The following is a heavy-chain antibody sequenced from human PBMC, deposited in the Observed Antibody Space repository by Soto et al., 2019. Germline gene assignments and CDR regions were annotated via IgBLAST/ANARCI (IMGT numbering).Heavy chain of an antibody. D-gene: IGHD7-27*01. V-gene: IGHV4-30-2*01. J-gene: IGHJ6*02. CDR3: AREPWGTRYGMDV. CDR2: IYHSGSA. Sequence: SETLSLTCAVSGGSISSGGYSWSWIRQPPGKGLEWIGYIYHSGSAYYNPSLKSRVSMSVDRSKSQFSLMLSSVTAADTAVYYCAREPWGTRYGMDVWGQGTTVTVSS. CDR1: GGSISSGGYS.